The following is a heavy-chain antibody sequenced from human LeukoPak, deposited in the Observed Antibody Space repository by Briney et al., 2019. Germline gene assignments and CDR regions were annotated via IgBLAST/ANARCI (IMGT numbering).Heavy chain of an antibody. V-gene: IGHV3-64*01. D-gene: IGHD3-10*02. CDR3: AGTMSYDY. CDR2: ISSNGGSI. J-gene: IGHJ4*02. CDR1: GFTFSDYA. Sequence: PGGSLRLSCAASGFTFSDYAMHWVRQAPGKELEYVSAISSNGGSIHYANSVKGRFTISRDNSKNTLYLQMDSLRAEDTAVYYCAGTMSYDYWGQGTLVTVSS.